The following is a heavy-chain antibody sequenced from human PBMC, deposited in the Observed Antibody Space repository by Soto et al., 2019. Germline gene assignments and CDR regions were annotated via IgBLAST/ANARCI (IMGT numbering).Heavy chain of an antibody. V-gene: IGHV3-33*01. CDR2: IWYDGSNK. J-gene: IGHJ4*02. CDR1: GFTFSSYG. CDR3: ARDLSGGEGYYDSSGPFDY. Sequence: GGSLRLSCAASGFTFSSYGMHWVRQAPGKGLEWVAVIWYDGSNKYYADSVKGRFTISRDNSKNTLYLQMNSLRAEDTAVYYCARDLSGGEGYYDSSGPFDYWGQGTLVTVSS. D-gene: IGHD3-22*01.